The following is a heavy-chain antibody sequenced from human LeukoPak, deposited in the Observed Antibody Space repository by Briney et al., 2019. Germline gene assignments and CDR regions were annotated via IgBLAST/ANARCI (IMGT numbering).Heavy chain of an antibody. CDR3: ARAMRELLLGHELPGYYFDY. CDR2: IRYDGSNK. Sequence: PGGSLRLSCAASGFTFISYGMHWVRQAPGKGLEWVTFIRYDGSNKYYADSVKGRFTISRDNSKNTLYLQMNSLRAEDTAVYYCARAMRELLLGHELPGYYFDYWGQGTLVTVSS. V-gene: IGHV3-30*02. CDR1: GFTFISYG. J-gene: IGHJ4*02. D-gene: IGHD1-26*01.